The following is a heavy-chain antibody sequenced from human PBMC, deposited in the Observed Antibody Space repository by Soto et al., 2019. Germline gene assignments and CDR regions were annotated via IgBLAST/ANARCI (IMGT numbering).Heavy chain of an antibody. CDR3: ASQSVGGVQAYSGMEV. CDR1: GYTFTSYG. Sequence: QVQLVQSGGEMKKPGASVKVSCKASGYTFTSYGISWVRQAPGQGLQWMGWISGNNGDTKYAQKFQGRVSMTTDTSTSTAYMALRSLRSDDTAVYFCASQSVGGVQAYSGMEVWGQGTTVTVSS. CDR2: ISGNNGDT. J-gene: IGHJ6*01. D-gene: IGHD2-8*02. V-gene: IGHV1-18*01.